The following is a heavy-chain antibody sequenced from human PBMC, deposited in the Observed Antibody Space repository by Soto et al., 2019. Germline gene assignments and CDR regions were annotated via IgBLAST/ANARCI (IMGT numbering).Heavy chain of an antibody. CDR3: ARDSIAAPNGFDP. V-gene: IGHV3-48*03. Sequence: DVQLVESGGGMVQPGGSLRLSCAASGFTFRNFEMNWVRQVPGKGLEWLSYISRSGSKTFYAESVKGRFTISSDNTEDSLFLQMNNLRVEDTGIYFCARDSIAAPNGFDPWGQGTRVIVAS. CDR2: ISRSGSKT. CDR1: GFTFRNFE. J-gene: IGHJ5*02. D-gene: IGHD2-21*01.